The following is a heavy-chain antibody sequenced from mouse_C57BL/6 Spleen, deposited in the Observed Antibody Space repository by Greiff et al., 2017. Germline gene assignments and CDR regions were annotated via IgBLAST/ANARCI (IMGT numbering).Heavy chain of an antibody. V-gene: IGHV1-42*01. D-gene: IGHD2-1*01. J-gene: IGHJ2*01. CDR1: GYSFTGYY. Sequence: VQLQQSGPELVKPGASVKISCKASGYSFTGYYMNWVKQSPEKSLEWIGEINPSTGGTTYNQKFKAKATLTVDKSSSTAYMQLKSLTSEDSAVYYCASYGKGYFDYWGQGTTRTVSS. CDR3: ASYGKGYFDY. CDR2: INPSTGGT.